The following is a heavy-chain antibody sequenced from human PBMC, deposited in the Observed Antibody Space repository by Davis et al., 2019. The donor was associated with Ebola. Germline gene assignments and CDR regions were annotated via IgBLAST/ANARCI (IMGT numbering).Heavy chain of an antibody. J-gene: IGHJ6*02. D-gene: IGHD3-10*01. CDR3: ARGGGSGSYFYGMDV. V-gene: IGHV4-34*01. CDR2: INHSGST. CDR1: GGSFSGYY. Sequence: MPSETLSLTCAVYGGSFSGYYWSWIRQPPGKGLEWIGEINHSGSTNYNPSLKSRVTISVDTSKNQFSLKLSSVTAADTAVYYCARGGGSGSYFYGMDVWGQGTTVTVSS.